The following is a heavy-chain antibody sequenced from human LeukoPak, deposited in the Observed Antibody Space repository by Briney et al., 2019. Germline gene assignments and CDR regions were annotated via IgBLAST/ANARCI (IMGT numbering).Heavy chain of an antibody. D-gene: IGHD2/OR15-2a*01. CDR1: GFDFNTYS. Sequence: GGPLRLSCAASGFDFNTYSMNWVRQAPGKGLEWVAGISGTGGSTHYANSVKGRFTISRDNSKNTVYLQMRNLRVEHTAVYYCAKVVAGNIDYYFDYWGQGILVAVSS. CDR2: ISGTGGST. J-gene: IGHJ4*02. CDR3: AKVVAGNIDYYFDY. V-gene: IGHV3-23*01.